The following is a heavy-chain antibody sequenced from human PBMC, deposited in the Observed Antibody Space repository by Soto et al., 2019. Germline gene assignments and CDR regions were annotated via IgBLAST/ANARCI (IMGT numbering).Heavy chain of an antibody. V-gene: IGHV3-30*18. Sequence: GGSLRLSCAASGFTFSSYGMHWVRQAPGKGLEWVAVISYDGSNKYYADSVKGRFTISRDNSKNTLYLQMNSLRAEDTAVYYCAKDSRQFTAPDYFDYWGQGTLVTVSS. CDR2: ISYDGSNK. CDR1: GFTFSSYG. CDR3: AKDSRQFTAPDYFDY. D-gene: IGHD6-19*01. J-gene: IGHJ4*02.